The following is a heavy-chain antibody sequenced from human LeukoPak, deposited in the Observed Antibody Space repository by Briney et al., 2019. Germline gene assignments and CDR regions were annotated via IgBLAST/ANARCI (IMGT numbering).Heavy chain of an antibody. CDR1: GITFTSAW. Sequence: PGGSLRLSCAASGITFTSAWMGWVRQAPGKGLEWVGRIKSKNDGGTRDYAAPVRGRFTISTDDSKITSYLQMNNLKIEDTAVYYCTTDGGMTIRPLFDFWGQGTPVTVSS. CDR2: IKSKNDGGTR. CDR3: TTDGGMTIRPLFDF. J-gene: IGHJ4*02. D-gene: IGHD2-15*01. V-gene: IGHV3-15*01.